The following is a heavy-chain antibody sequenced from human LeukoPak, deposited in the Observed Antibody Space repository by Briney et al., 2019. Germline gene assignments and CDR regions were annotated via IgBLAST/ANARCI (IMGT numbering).Heavy chain of an antibody. CDR3: ARDADY. J-gene: IGHJ4*02. Sequence: SETLSLTCTVSGGSINNTLFYWGWIRQPPGKGLEWIGTVYYDGINYSSPSLKSRVATSVDTSKNQFSLRLSSVTAADTAVYYCARDADYWGQGTLVTVSS. CDR1: GGSINNTLFY. CDR2: VYYDGIN. V-gene: IGHV4-39*07.